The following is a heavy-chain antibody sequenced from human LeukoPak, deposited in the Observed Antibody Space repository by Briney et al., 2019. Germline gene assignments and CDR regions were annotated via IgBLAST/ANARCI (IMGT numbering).Heavy chain of an antibody. CDR3: TSYSSSWSSFSHGMDV. D-gene: IGHD6-13*01. V-gene: IGHV3-73*01. J-gene: IGHJ6*02. CDR1: GFTCSGSG. Sequence: GGSLRRSCAAAGFTCSGSGRDWVRPAPGKGLEGGGLIRRKADSYATAYAAWVKGRFNISRDDSNNKVYMQMTGLKTEDTAVYYCTSYSSSWSSFSHGMDVWGQGTTVTVSS. CDR2: IRRKADSYAT.